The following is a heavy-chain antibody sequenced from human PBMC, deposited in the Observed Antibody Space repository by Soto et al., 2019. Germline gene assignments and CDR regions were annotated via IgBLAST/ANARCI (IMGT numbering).Heavy chain of an antibody. CDR3: AGQRNAYYGMAV. J-gene: IGHJ6*02. CDR2: IFPGDSDT. Sequence: HGESLKLSCQASGYNFSNHWIVWVRQMPGKGLEWIGAIFPGDSDTRYSPSFQGQVTISADKSSSTAFLEWSTLKASDSAMYYCAGQRNAYYGMAVWGQGTTVTVSS. V-gene: IGHV5-51*01. CDR1: GYNFSNHW.